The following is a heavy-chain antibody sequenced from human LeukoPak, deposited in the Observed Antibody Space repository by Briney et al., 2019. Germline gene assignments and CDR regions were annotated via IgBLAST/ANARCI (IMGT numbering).Heavy chain of an antibody. CDR2: MNPNSGNT. D-gene: IGHD3-10*01. CDR1: GYTFTSYD. J-gene: IGHJ5*02. V-gene: IGHV1-8*01. Sequence: ASVTVSCKASGYTFTSYDINWVRQATGQGLEWMGWMNPNSGNTGYAQKFQGRVTMTRNTSISTAYMELRSLRSEDTAVYYCARGVVNYGSGRTNWFDPWGQGTLVTVSS. CDR3: ARGVVNYGSGRTNWFDP.